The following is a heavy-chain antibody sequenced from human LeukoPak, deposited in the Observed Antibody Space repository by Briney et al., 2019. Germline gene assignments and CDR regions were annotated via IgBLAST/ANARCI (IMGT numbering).Heavy chain of an antibody. Sequence: SETLSLTCTVSGGSISSSSYYWGWIRQPPGKGLEWIGSIYYSGSTYYNPSLKSRVTISVDTSKNQFSLKLSSVTAADTAVYYCARDGVRQQLFRWGQGTLVTVSS. D-gene: IGHD6-13*01. J-gene: IGHJ4*02. CDR3: ARDGVRQQLFR. CDR1: GGSISSSSYY. V-gene: IGHV4-39*07. CDR2: IYYSGST.